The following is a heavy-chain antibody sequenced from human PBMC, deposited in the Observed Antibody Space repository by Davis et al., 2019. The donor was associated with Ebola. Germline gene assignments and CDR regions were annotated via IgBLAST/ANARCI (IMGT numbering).Heavy chain of an antibody. CDR3: ARDQHGSGWYPFDY. V-gene: IGHV3-33*01. CDR1: GFTFSSYG. Sequence: GESLKISCAASGFTFSSYGMHWVRQAPGKGLEWVAVIWYDGSNKYYADSVKGRFTISRDNAKNSLYLQMNSLRDEDTAVYYCARDQHGSGWYPFDYWGQGTLVTVSS. CDR2: IWYDGSNK. D-gene: IGHD6-19*01. J-gene: IGHJ4*02.